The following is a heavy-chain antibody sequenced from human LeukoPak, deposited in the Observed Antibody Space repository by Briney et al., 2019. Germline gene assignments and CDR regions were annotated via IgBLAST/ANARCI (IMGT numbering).Heavy chain of an antibody. CDR2: INPSGGST. CDR1: GYTFTSYY. V-gene: IGHV1-46*01. Sequence: ASVKVSCKASGYTFTSYYMHWVRQAPGQGLEWMGIINPSGGSTSYAQKFQGRVTMTRDTSTSTVYMELSSLRSEDTAVYYCATEAHNPHLFKQQLGYWGQGTLVTVSS. J-gene: IGHJ4*02. CDR3: ATEAHNPHLFKQQLGY. D-gene: IGHD6-13*01.